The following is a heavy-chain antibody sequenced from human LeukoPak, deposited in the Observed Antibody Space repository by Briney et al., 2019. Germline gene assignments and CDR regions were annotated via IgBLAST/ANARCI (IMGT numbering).Heavy chain of an antibody. V-gene: IGHV1-18*01. J-gene: IGHJ4*02. CDR2: ISGYNGNT. Sequence: ASVKVSCKASGYTFYSYGINWVRQAPGQGLEWMGWISGYNGNTNYAQKLQGRVTMTTDTSTGTAYMELRSLRSDDTAVYYCARSGRGTYYYFDYWGQGTLVTVSS. CDR1: GYTFYSYG. D-gene: IGHD1-26*01. CDR3: ARSGRGTYYYFDY.